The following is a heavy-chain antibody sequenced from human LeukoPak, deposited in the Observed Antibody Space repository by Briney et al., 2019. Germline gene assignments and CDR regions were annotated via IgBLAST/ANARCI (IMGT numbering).Heavy chain of an antibody. CDR2: ISSSSSYI. J-gene: IGHJ4*02. V-gene: IGHV3-21*01. CDR1: GFTFSSYA. D-gene: IGHD5-24*01. Sequence: TGGSLRLSCAASGFTFSSYAMHWVRQAPGKGLEWVSSISSSSSYIYYADSVKGRFTISRDNAKNSLYLQMNSLRAEDTAVYYCAGGRERDGYSIDYWGQGTLVTVSS. CDR3: AGGRERDGYSIDY.